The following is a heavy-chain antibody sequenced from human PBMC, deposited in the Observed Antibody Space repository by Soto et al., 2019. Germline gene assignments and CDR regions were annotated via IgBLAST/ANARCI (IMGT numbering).Heavy chain of an antibody. Sequence: EVQLVESGGGLVQRGGSLRLSCTASGFTFSSYWMHWVRQAPGKGLEWVSGFSNDASTTRYADSLKGRFTISRDYARNTLQLQMNSLRSEETAVYYCARSSSWYRVHHLDVWGKGTTVTGSS. CDR3: ARSSSWYRVHHLDV. J-gene: IGHJ6*04. CDR1: GFTFSSYW. CDR2: FSNDASTT. V-gene: IGHV3-74*01. D-gene: IGHD6-13*01.